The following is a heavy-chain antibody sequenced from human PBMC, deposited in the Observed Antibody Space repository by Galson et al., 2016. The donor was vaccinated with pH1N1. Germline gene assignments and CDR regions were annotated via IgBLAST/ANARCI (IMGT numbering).Heavy chain of an antibody. Sequence: ETLSLTCNVSGGSVSSGHYYWSWIRQFPGKGLEWIGYSFYSGTTKYNPSLENRVVISLDTSKNQCTLKLTSVSAADTAVYYCAREIPYDSGGGYFDSWGQGILVTVSS. CDR1: GGSVSSGHYY. CDR3: AREIPYDSGGGYFDS. D-gene: IGHD3-3*01. CDR2: SFYSGTT. J-gene: IGHJ4*02. V-gene: IGHV4-61*01.